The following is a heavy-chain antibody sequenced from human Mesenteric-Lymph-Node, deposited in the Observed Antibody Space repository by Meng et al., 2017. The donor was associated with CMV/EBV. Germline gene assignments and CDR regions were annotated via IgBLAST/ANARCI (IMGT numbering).Heavy chain of an antibody. CDR3: ARSRGYCSSTSCLPRAFDI. V-gene: IGHV3-30-3*01. J-gene: IGHJ3*02. CDR1: GFTFSSYA. D-gene: IGHD2-2*03. CDR2: ISYDGSNK. Sequence: GGSLRLSCAASGFTFSSYAMHWVRQAPGKGLEWVAVISYDGSNKYYADSVKGRFTISRDNSKNTLYLQMNSLRAEDTAVYYCARSRGYCSSTSCLPRAFDIWGQGTMVTVSS.